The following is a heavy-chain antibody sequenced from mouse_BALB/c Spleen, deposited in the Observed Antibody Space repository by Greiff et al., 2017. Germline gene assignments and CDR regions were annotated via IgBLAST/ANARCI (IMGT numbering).Heavy chain of an antibody. CDR2: IWSGGST. CDR3: ARNELGRYYYAMDY. CDR1: GFSLTSYG. V-gene: IGHV2-2*02. D-gene: IGHD4-1*01. J-gene: IGHJ4*01. Sequence: VQLVESGPGLVQPSQSLSITCTVSGFSLTSYGVHWVRQSPGKGLEWLGVIWSGGSTDYNAAFISRLSISKDNSKSQVFFKMNSLQANDTAIYYCARNELGRYYYAMDYWGQGTSVTVSS.